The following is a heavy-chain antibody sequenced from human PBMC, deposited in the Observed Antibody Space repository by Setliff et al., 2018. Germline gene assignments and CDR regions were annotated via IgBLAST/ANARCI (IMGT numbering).Heavy chain of an antibody. CDR1: GYTFRSYG. J-gene: IGHJ3*02. Sequence: ASVKVSCKAPGYTFRSYGINWERQAPGQGLEWMGWINTNTGNPTYAQGFTGRFVFSLDTSVTTAYLQISSLKAQDSAVYYCAREGEGSTFFPLDAFDIWGQGTMVTVSS. CDR2: INTNTGNP. D-gene: IGHD3-16*01. V-gene: IGHV7-4-1*02. CDR3: AREGEGSTFFPLDAFDI.